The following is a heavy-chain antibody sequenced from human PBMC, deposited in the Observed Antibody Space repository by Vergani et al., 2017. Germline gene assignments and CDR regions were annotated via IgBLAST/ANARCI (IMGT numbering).Heavy chain of an antibody. CDR1: GYNFTSYG. V-gene: IGHV1-18*01. J-gene: IGHJ4*02. CDR2: ISAYNGKT. D-gene: IGHD2-2*01. CDR3: ASGYCSSTSCYPLDY. Sequence: QVQLVQSGAEVKKPGASVKVSCKASGYNFTSYGISWVRQAPGQGLEWMGWISAYNGKTNYAQKLQGRVTMTTDTSTSTAYMELRSLRSDDTAVYYCASGYCSSTSCYPLDYWGQGTLVTVSS.